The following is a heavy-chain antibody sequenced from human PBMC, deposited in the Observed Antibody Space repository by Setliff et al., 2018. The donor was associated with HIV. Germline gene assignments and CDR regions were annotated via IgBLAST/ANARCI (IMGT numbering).Heavy chain of an antibody. CDR2: IYYSGNT. V-gene: IGHV4-39*02. CDR3: ARDYLYYNMYNGSPVYGMDV. Sequence: PSETLSLTCSVSGGSISSSGYYWAWIRQPPGKGLEWIGSIYYSGNTYYNPSVKSRVTISVDTSKNQFSLKLSSVTAADTAVYYCARDYLYYNMYNGSPVYGMDVWGQGTTVTVSS. CDR1: GGSISSSGYY. D-gene: IGHD3-10*01. J-gene: IGHJ6*02.